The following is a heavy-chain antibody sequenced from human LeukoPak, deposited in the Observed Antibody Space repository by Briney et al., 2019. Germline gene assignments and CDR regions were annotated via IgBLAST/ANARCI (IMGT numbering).Heavy chain of an antibody. D-gene: IGHD4-17*01. CDR1: GFTFSTYA. CDR3: ARDHYADYLFDY. CDR2: ISNDGSNK. V-gene: IGHV3-30-3*01. Sequence: LGGSLRLSCATSGFTFSTYAMHWVRQAPGKGLEWVAIISNDGSNKYYADSVKGRFTISRDNSKNTLYLQMNSLRAEDTAIFYCARDHYADYLFDYWGQGTLVTVSS. J-gene: IGHJ4*02.